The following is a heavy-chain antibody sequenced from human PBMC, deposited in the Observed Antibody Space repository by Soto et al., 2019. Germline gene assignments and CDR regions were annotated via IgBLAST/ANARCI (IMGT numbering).Heavy chain of an antibody. CDR3: ARRWGEGRVDY. CDR2: IYHSGNT. CDR1: GGSISSSNW. J-gene: IGHJ4*02. V-gene: IGHV4-4*02. D-gene: IGHD3-10*01. Sequence: QVQLQESGPGLVKPSGTLSLTCAVSGGSISSSNWWSWVRQPPGKGLEWIGEIYHSGNTNYNPSLKSRVTMAVDKSRNQFSLQLSSVTAADTAEYYCARRWGEGRVDYWGQGTLVTVSS.